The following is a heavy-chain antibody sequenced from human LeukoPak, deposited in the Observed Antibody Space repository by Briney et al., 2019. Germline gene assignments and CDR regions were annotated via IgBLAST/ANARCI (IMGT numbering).Heavy chain of an antibody. CDR2: IYYSGST. V-gene: IGHV4-31*03. Sequence: SETLSLTCTVSGGSISSGGYYWRWLRQHPGKGLEWLGYIYYSGSTYYNPSLKSRVTISVDTSKNQFSLKLSSVTAADPAVYFCARRVEWLFYFDYWGQGTLVTVSS. D-gene: IGHD3-3*01. J-gene: IGHJ4*02. CDR1: GGSISSGGYY. CDR3: ARRVEWLFYFDY.